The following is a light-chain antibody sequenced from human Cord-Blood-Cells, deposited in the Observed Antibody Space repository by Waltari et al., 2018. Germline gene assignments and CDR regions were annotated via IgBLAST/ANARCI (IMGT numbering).Light chain of an antibody. CDR1: QSLLHSNGYNY. J-gene: IGKJ2*01. CDR3: MQALQTPYT. Sequence: DIVMTQSPLSLPVTPGEPASISCRSSQSLLHSNGYNYLDWYLQKPGQSPQLLIYLCSNRASGVPDRFSGSGSSTDFTLKISRVEAEDVGVYYCMQALQTPYTFGQGTKLEIK. CDR2: LCS. V-gene: IGKV2-28*01.